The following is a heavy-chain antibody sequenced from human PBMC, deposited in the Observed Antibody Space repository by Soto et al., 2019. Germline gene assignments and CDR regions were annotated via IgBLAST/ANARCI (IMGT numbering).Heavy chain of an antibody. CDR3: ARDRSLQGARLYYGMDV. CDR1: GFTFSSYG. Sequence: QVQLVESGGGVVQPGRSLRLSCAASGFTFSSYGMHWVRQAPGKGLEWVAVIWYDGSNKYYADSVKGRFTISRDKSKNPMYLQMHSLRAEDTAVYYCARDRSLQGARLYYGMDVWGQGTTVTVSS. D-gene: IGHD1-26*01. J-gene: IGHJ6*02. V-gene: IGHV3-33*01. CDR2: IWYDGSNK.